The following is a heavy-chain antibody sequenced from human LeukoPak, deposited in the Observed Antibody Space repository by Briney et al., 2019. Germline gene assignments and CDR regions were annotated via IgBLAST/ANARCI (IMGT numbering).Heavy chain of an antibody. D-gene: IGHD3-3*01. CDR2: INPSGGST. CDR1: GYTFTSYY. Sequence: GASVKVSCKASGYTFTSYYMHWVRQAPGQGLEWMGIINPSGGSTSYAQKFQGRVTMTRDTSTSTVYMELSSLRSEDTAVYYCARDLSSVDFWSGYYYYFDYWGQGTLVTVSS. J-gene: IGHJ4*02. CDR3: ARDLSSVDFWSGYYYYFDY. V-gene: IGHV1-46*03.